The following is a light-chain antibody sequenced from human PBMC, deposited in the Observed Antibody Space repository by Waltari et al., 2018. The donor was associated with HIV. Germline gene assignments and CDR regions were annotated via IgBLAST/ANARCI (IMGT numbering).Light chain of an antibody. CDR2: AAS. Sequence: DIQMTQSPSSVSASVGDTVTITCRASQDISNWLAWYQQKPGKAPNLLLFAASSLQSGVPSRFSGSGSGTDFTLTISSLHPEDFATYYCQQANSFPFSFGPGTKVDIK. CDR1: QDISNW. CDR3: QQANSFPFS. V-gene: IGKV1-12*02. J-gene: IGKJ3*01.